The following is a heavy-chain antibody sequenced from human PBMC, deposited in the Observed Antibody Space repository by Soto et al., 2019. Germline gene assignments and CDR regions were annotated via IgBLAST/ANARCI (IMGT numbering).Heavy chain of an antibody. CDR3: ARHHNGGDSYGVFDY. J-gene: IGHJ4*02. CDR2: IYYSGST. V-gene: IGHV4-39*01. Sequence: SENLSLTCTVSGGSISSSTYYWGWIRQPPGKGLEWIGSIYYSGSTYYNPSLKSRVTISVDTSKNQFSLKLSSVTAADTAVYYCARHHNGGDSYGVFDYWGQGTLVTVSS. D-gene: IGHD5-18*01. CDR1: GGSISSSTYY.